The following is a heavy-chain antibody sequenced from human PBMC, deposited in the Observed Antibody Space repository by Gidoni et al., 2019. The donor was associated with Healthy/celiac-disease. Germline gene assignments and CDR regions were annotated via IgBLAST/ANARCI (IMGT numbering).Heavy chain of an antibody. CDR2: IYYSGST. Sequence: QLQLQESGPGLVKPSETLSLTCTVSGGSISSSSYYWGWIRQPPGKGLEWIGSIYYSGSTYYNPSLKSRVTISVDTSKNQFSLKLSSVTAADTAVYYCASISSGWSAFNYWGQGTLVTVSS. D-gene: IGHD6-19*01. V-gene: IGHV4-39*01. CDR3: ASISSGWSAFNY. J-gene: IGHJ4*02. CDR1: GGSISSSSYY.